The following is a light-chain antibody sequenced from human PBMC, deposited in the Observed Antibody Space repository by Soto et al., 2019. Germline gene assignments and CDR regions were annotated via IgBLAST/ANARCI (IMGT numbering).Light chain of an antibody. CDR2: EVN. CDR1: SCDVGAYNY. Sequence: QSALTQPPSASGSPGQSVTISCTGTSCDVGAYNYVSWYQQYPGKAPKLMIYEVNKRPSGVPDRFSGSKSGKTSSLTVAGLQPEDEADYHCTSYASRNIWVFGGGTKLTVL. CDR3: TSYASRNIWV. V-gene: IGLV2-8*01. J-gene: IGLJ3*02.